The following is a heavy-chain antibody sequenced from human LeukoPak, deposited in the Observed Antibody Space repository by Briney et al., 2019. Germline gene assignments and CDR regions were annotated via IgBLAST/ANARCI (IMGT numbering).Heavy chain of an antibody. D-gene: IGHD3-3*01. V-gene: IGHV5-51*01. CDR2: IYPGDSDT. CDR3: ARTAMNDFWTLEASQSQSYLDY. CDR1: GYSFTSYW. J-gene: IGHJ4*02. Sequence: GESLKISCQGSGYSFTSYWIGWVRQMPGKGLEWMGIIYPGDSDTRYSPSFQGQVTISADKSISTAYLQWSSLKASDTAMYYCARTAMNDFWTLEASQSQSYLDYWGQGTLVSVPS.